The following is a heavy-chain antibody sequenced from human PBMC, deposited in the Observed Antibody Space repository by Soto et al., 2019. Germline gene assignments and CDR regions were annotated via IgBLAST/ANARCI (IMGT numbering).Heavy chain of an antibody. Sequence: SETLSLTCTVSGGSISSYYWSWIRQPPGKGLEWIGYIYYSGSTNYNPSLKSRVTISVDTSKNQFSLKLSSVTAADTAVYYCARGPIPSNYVFWFDPWGQGTLVTVSS. V-gene: IGHV4-59*01. CDR1: GGSISSYY. J-gene: IGHJ5*02. CDR3: ARGPIPSNYVFWFDP. CDR2: IYYSGST. D-gene: IGHD4-4*01.